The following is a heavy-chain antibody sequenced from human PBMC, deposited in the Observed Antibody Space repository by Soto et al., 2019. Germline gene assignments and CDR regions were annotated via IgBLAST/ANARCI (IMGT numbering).Heavy chain of an antibody. CDR1: GGSLSNNKYY. CDR3: AREGDFWSGRYYYGMDV. CDR2: IYYSGST. V-gene: IGHV4-39*02. Sequence: SETLSLTCTVSGGSLSNNKYYWGWIRQPPGKGLEWIGSIYYSGSTYYNPSLNSRVIISVDTSKNQFSLKLSSVTAADTAVYYCAREGDFWSGRYYYGMDVWGQGTTVTVSS. J-gene: IGHJ6*02. D-gene: IGHD3-3*01.